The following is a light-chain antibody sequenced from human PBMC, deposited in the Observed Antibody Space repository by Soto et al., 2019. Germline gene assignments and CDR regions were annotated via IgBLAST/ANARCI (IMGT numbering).Light chain of an antibody. CDR2: EAS. CDR3: EQYNNWRLLLT. J-gene: IGKJ4*01. CDR1: QSVNNH. Sequence: EIVLTQSPAPVSLSPGERATLSCRASQSVNNHLAWYQQKPGQAPRLLIYEASNRATGIPARFSGSGSGTYVTLTISSLEPEDFAVYYGEQYNNWRLLLTVGGGTKVEIK. V-gene: IGKV3-11*01.